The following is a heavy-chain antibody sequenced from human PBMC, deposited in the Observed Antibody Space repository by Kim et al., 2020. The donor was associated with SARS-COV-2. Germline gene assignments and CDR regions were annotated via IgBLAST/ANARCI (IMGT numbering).Heavy chain of an antibody. CDR3: ARGEELRYFDWFHLTNNWFDP. J-gene: IGHJ5*02. D-gene: IGHD3-9*01. V-gene: IGHV1-8*01. CDR2: MNPNSGNT. CDR1: GYTFTSYD. Sequence: ASVKVSCKASGYTFTSYDINWVRQATGQGLEWMGWMNPNSGNTGYAQKFQGRVTMTRNTSISTAYMELSSLRSEDTAVYYCARGEELRYFDWFHLTNNWFDPWGQGTLVTVSS.